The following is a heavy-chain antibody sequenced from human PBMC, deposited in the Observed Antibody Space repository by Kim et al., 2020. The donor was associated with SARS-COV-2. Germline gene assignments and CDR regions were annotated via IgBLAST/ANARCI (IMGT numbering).Heavy chain of an antibody. CDR1: GGSISSSSYY. CDR2: IYYSGST. V-gene: IGHV4-39*01. D-gene: IGHD6-13*01. Sequence: SETLSLTCTVSGGSISSSSYYWGWIRQPPGKGLEWIGSIYYSGSTYYNPSLKSRVTISVDTSKNQFSLKLSSVTAADTAVYYCASHYSSSWLPSTYYFDYWGQGTLVTVSS. J-gene: IGHJ4*02. CDR3: ASHYSSSWLPSTYYFDY.